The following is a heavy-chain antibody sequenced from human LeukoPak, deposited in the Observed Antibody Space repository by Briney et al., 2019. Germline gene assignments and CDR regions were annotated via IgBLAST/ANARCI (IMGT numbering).Heavy chain of an antibody. J-gene: IGHJ4*02. CDR3: ARALAGYHPFDY. D-gene: IGHD5-18*01. CDR1: GFTVSSNY. CDR2: VYSGGST. V-gene: IGHV3-53*01. Sequence: GGSLRLSCAASGFTVSSNYMSWVRQAPGKGLEWVPVVYSGGSTYYADSVKGRFTISRDSSKNTVHLQMNSLRAEDTAVYFYARALAGYHPFDYWGQGTLVTVSS.